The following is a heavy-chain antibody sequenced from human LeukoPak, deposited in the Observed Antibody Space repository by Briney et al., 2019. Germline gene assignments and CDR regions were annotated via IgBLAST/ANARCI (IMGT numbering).Heavy chain of an antibody. D-gene: IGHD5-24*01. CDR2: INHSGST. CDR3: ARVTTWLQYYYYYGMDV. CDR1: GGSFSGYY. Sequence: SETLSLTCAVYGGSFSGYYWSWIRQPPGKGLEWIGEINHSGSTDYNPSLKSRVTISVDTSKNQFSLKLSSVTAADTAVYYCARVTTWLQYYYYYGMDVWGQGTTVTVSS. V-gene: IGHV4-34*01. J-gene: IGHJ6*02.